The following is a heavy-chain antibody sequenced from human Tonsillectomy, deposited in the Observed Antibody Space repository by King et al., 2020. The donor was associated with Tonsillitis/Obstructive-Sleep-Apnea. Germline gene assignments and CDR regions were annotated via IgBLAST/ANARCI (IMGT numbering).Heavy chain of an antibody. D-gene: IGHD4-11*01. J-gene: IGHJ5*02. Sequence: VQLQQWGAGLLKPSATLSLTCAVYGGSFSGYYWSWIRQPPGKGLEWIGEINHSGNTNYNPSLKSRVTISVDTSKNQLSLKLSSVTAADTAVYYCARGDYSNYGFDPWGQGTLVTVSS. CDR3: ARGDYSNYGFDP. CDR1: GGSFSGYY. CDR2: INHSGNT. V-gene: IGHV4-34*01.